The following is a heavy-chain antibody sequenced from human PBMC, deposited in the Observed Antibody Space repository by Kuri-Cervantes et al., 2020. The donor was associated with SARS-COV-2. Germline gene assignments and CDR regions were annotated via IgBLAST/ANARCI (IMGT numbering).Heavy chain of an antibody. D-gene: IGHD2-2*01. V-gene: IGHV3-23*01. CDR3: AKGRRGLEGDIVVVPASD. CDR2: ISGSGGST. CDR1: GFTFSDYY. J-gene: IGHJ4*02. Sequence: GESLKISCAASGFTFSDYYMSWVRQAPGKGLEWVSAISGSGGSTYYADSVKGRFTISRDNSKNTLYLQMNSLRAEDTAVYYCAKGRRGLEGDIVVVPASDWGQGTLVTVSS.